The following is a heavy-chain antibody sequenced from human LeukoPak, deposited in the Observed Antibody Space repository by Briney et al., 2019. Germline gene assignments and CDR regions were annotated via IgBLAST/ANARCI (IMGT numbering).Heavy chain of an antibody. CDR3: ARVPRYGILTFRDYYMDV. Sequence: GGSLRLSCAASGFIFSNYWMHWVRQAPGKGLVWVSRINTGGSYTSYADSVKGRFTISRDNAKNTLYLQMNSLRTEDTAVYYCARVPRYGILTFRDYYMDVWGKGTTVTVSS. J-gene: IGHJ6*03. V-gene: IGHV3-74*01. D-gene: IGHD4-17*01. CDR1: GFIFSNYW. CDR2: INTGGSYT.